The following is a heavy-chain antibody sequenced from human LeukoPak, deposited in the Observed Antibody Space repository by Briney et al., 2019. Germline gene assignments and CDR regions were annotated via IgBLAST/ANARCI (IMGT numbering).Heavy chain of an antibody. CDR1: GFTFSSYS. D-gene: IGHD3-22*01. CDR3: VRLGDSSGYYDY. CDR2: IKPDGSGK. V-gene: IGHV3-7*01. Sequence: PGGSLRLSCAASGFTFSSYSMNWVRQAPGKGLEWVASIKPDGSGKYYVDSVKGRFTISRDNAKNALYLQLNSLRAEDTAVYFCVRLGDSSGYYDYWGQGTLVTVSS. J-gene: IGHJ4*02.